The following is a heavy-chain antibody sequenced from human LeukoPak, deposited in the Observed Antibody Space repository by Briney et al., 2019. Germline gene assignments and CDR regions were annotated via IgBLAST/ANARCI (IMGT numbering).Heavy chain of an antibody. CDR3: AKGLTYSSGFTDY. Sequence: GGSLRLSCAASGFTFSSYAMSWVRQAPGKGLEWVSAISGSGGSTYYADSVKGRFTISRDNSKDTLYLQMNSLRAEDTAVYYCAKGLTYSSGFTDYWGQGTLVTVSS. V-gene: IGHV3-23*01. CDR2: ISGSGGST. CDR1: GFTFSSYA. D-gene: IGHD6-19*01. J-gene: IGHJ4*02.